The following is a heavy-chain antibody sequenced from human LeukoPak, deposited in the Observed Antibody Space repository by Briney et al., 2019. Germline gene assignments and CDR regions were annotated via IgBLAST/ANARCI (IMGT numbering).Heavy chain of an antibody. D-gene: IGHD1-14*01. J-gene: IGHJ4*02. V-gene: IGHV3-74*01. CDR2: IKGDGTTT. Sequence: GGSLRLSCAASGFTFRNHWMHWVRQAPGRGLVWVSRIKGDGTTTVYADSVKGRFTISRDNAKNTVYLQVNSLKDEDTGVYYCARDAAGLDYWGQGTLVAVSS. CDR1: GFTFRNHW. CDR3: ARDAAGLDY.